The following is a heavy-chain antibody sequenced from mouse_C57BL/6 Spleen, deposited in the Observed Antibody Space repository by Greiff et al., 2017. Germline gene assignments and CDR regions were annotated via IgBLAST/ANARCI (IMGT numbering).Heavy chain of an antibody. CDR2: INPYNGDT. D-gene: IGHD1-1*01. CDR1: GYSFTGYF. J-gene: IGHJ1*03. V-gene: IGHV1-20*01. Sequence: VQLKQSGPELVKPGDSVKISCKASGYSFTGYFMNWVMQSHGKSLEWIGRINPYNGDTFYNQKFKGKATLTVDKSSSTAHMELRSLTSEDSAVYYCAREDYYGSSYVGWYFDVWGTGTTVTVSS. CDR3: AREDYYGSSYVGWYFDV.